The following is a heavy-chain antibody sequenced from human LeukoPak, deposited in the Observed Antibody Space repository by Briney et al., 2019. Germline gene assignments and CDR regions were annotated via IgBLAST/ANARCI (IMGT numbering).Heavy chain of an antibody. D-gene: IGHD6-19*01. CDR2: ISGSGGST. V-gene: IGHV3-23*01. J-gene: IGHJ4*02. CDR1: GFTFSSYA. CDR3: AKGGYSSGWYRDYFDY. Sequence: PGRSLRLSCAASGFTFSSYAMSSVRQAPGKGLEWVSAISGSGGSTYYADSVKGRFTISRDNSKNTLYLQMNSLRAEDTAVYYCAKGGYSSGWYRDYFDYWGQGTLVTVSS.